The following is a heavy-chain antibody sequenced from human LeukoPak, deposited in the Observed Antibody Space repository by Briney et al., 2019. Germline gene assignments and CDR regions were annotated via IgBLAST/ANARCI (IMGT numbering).Heavy chain of an antibody. Sequence: GGSLRLSCAASGFTFSSYSMNWVRQAPRKGLEWVSSISIYYADSVKGRFTISRDNAKNSLYLQMNSLRAEDTAVYYCARDLGGSHWGAYYFDYWGQGTLVTVSS. CDR1: GFTFSSYS. V-gene: IGHV3-21*01. D-gene: IGHD1-26*01. CDR2: ISI. CDR3: ARDLGGSHWGAYYFDY. J-gene: IGHJ4*02.